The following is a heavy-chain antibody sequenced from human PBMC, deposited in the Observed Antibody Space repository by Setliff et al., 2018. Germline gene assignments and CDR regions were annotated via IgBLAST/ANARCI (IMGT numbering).Heavy chain of an antibody. V-gene: IGHV3-48*03. D-gene: IGHD2-21*01. J-gene: IGHJ4*02. CDR3: ARDSPIRLGVIPS. CDR1: GFAFSGDD. Sequence: GESLKLSCAGSGFAFSGDDMHWVRQAPGKGLEWVSYINNRGDTIYYADSVRGRFTISRDNAKNSVYLQMNSLRAEDTATYFCARDSPIRLGVIPSWGPGTLVTVSS. CDR2: INNRGDTI.